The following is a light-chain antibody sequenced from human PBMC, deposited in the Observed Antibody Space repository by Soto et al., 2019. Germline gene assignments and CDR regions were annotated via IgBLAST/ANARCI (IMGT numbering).Light chain of an antibody. V-gene: IGKV3D-20*02. Sequence: IVLTQSPGTLSLSPGERATLSCRASQSVSSSYLAWYQQKPGQAPRLLIYGASSRATGIPDRFSGSGSGTDFTLTISRLEPEDFAVYYCQQRGDWPPITFGQGTRLEIK. J-gene: IGKJ5*01. CDR3: QQRGDWPPIT. CDR1: QSVSSSY. CDR2: GAS.